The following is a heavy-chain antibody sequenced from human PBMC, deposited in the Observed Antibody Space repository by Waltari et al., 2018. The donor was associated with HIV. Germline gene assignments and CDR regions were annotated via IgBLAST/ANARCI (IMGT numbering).Heavy chain of an antibody. Sequence: WVSLISWDGGSTYYVDSVKGRFTISRDNSKNSLYLQMNSLRTEDTALYYCAKDISVLRFLEWLPRGYGMDVWGQGTTVTVSS. V-gene: IGHV3-43*01. J-gene: IGHJ6*02. CDR2: ISWDGGST. CDR3: AKDISVLRFLEWLPRGYGMDV. D-gene: IGHD3-3*01.